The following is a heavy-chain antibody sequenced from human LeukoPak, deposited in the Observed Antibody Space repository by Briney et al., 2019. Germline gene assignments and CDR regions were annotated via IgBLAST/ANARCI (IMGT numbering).Heavy chain of an antibody. J-gene: IGHJ4*02. CDR3: ARDQDWLVDH. CDR2: ISVYNGNT. D-gene: IGHD6-19*01. V-gene: IGHV1-18*01. Sequence: ASVKVSCKSSGHTFTRHGISWVRQAPGQGLGWMGWISVYNGNTNYAQKIQGRVTMTTDTSTSTVYMELRSLRSDDTAVYHCARDQDWLVDHWGQGTLVTVSS. CDR1: GHTFTRHG.